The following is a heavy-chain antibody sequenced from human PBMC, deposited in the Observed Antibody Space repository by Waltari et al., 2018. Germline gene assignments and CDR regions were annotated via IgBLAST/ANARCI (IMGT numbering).Heavy chain of an antibody. CDR3: ARENYYGSGTYPMDV. J-gene: IGHJ6*04. CDR1: EINFRRQR. D-gene: IGHD3-10*01. Sequence: EVQLLESGGGVVQTGGSLCLSCEDSEINFRRQRPNWVHQGPGKGLEWVSYISSSSTTIYYADSVKGRFTISRDNAKNSLYLEMNSLRDEDTAVYYCARENYYGSGTYPMDVWGKGTTVTVSS. CDR2: ISSSSTTI. V-gene: IGHV3-48*02.